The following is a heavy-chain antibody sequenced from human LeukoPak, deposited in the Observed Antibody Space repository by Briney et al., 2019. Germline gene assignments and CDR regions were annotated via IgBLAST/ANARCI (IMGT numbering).Heavy chain of an antibody. CDR2: IGNSGGGT. V-gene: IGHV3-23*01. Sequence: GGSLRLSCAASGFTFSSYAMSWVRQAPGNGLEWVSAIGNSGGGTYYADSLQGRFTISRDNSKNTLYLQMNSLRAEDMAVYYCVKRYCSGDTCYSAFDYWGHGTLVTVSS. CDR3: VKRYCSGDTCYSAFDY. CDR1: GFTFSSYA. J-gene: IGHJ4*01. D-gene: IGHD2-15*01.